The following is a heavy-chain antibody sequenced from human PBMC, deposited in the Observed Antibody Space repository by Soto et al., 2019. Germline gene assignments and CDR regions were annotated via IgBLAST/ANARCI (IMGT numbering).Heavy chain of an antibody. CDR3: ARGLQPPYGSGWRSLYWYFDL. Sequence: QVQLVQSGAEVKKPGSSVKVSCQASGGTFNSYALTWVRQAPGHGLEWMGGIIPIFRSTNYAQKFQGRVTITANRSTSTAYMELSSLRADDTAVYYCARGLQPPYGSGWRSLYWYFDLWGRGTLVTVSS. CDR2: IIPIFRST. V-gene: IGHV1-69*06. D-gene: IGHD6-19*01. J-gene: IGHJ2*01. CDR1: GGTFNSYA.